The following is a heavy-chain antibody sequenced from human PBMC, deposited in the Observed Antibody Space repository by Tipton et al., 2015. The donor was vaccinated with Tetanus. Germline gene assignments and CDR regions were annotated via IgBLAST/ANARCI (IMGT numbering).Heavy chain of an antibody. V-gene: IGHV4-4*02. CDR2: INQSGST. D-gene: IGHD2-2*01. CDR3: ARAGFEGSSSSGYFDH. Sequence: TLSLTCDVSGGSICINNWWSWVRQSPGKGLEWIGEINQSGSTIYNPSLKSRVTIAVDTFKRQFSMTLTSATAADTAVYYCARAGFEGSSSSGYFDHWGLGVLVTVSS. CDR1: GGSICINNW. J-gene: IGHJ4*02.